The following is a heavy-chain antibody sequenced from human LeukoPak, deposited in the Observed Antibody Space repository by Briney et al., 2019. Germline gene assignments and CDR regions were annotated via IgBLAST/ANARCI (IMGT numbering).Heavy chain of an antibody. V-gene: IGHV4-34*01. CDR1: GGSFSGYY. CDR2: INHSGST. D-gene: IGHD6-13*01. J-gene: IGHJ4*02. Sequence: SETLSLTCAVYGGSFSGYYWSWIRQPPGKGLEWIGEINHSGSTNYNPSLKSRVTISVDTSKNQFSLKLSSVTAADTAVYYCARPRIAAAGYYFDYWGQGTLVTVSS. CDR3: ARPRIAAAGYYFDY.